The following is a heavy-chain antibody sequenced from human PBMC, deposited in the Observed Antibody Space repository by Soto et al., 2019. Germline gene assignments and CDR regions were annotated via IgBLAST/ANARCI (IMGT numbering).Heavy chain of an antibody. D-gene: IGHD2-2*01. J-gene: IGHJ2*01. CDR1: GGSISSNTW. Sequence: QVQLQESGPGLVEPSGTLSLTCAVSGGSISSNTWWSWVRQPPGKGLQWIGEIYHSGTTNYNLSLKSRVSISVDKSKNQSSLQVNSVTAADKGVYYCATGGSYCSTTGCLYWYLDLWCRGTQVSV. CDR3: ATGGSYCSTTGCLYWYLDL. CDR2: IYHSGTT. V-gene: IGHV4-4*02.